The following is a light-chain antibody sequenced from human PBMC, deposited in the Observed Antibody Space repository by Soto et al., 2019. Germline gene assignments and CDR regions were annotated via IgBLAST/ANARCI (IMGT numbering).Light chain of an antibody. CDR3: SSYAGSNHVV. CDR2: EVS. CDR1: SSDVGGYND. Sequence: QSALTQPPSASGSPGQSVTISCTGTSSDVGGYNDVSWYQQHPGKAPKLTIYEVSKRPSGVPDRFSGSKSGNTDSLTVSGLQAEDEADYYCSSYAGSNHVVFGGGTKLTVL. V-gene: IGLV2-8*01. J-gene: IGLJ2*01.